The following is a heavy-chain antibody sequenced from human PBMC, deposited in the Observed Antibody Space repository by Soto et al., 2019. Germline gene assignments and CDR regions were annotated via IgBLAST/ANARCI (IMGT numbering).Heavy chain of an antibody. V-gene: IGHV3-30*18. CDR3: AKDLGYCSGGSCYSLAFDI. Sequence: GGSLRLSCEASGFTFSKYAMHWIRQPPGKGLEWVAVVSHDGSKTNYADSVKGRFTISRDNSKNTLYLQMNSLRAEDTAVYYCAKDLGYCSGGSCYSLAFDIWGQGTMVTVSS. D-gene: IGHD2-15*01. CDR1: GFTFSKYA. J-gene: IGHJ3*02. CDR2: VSHDGSKT.